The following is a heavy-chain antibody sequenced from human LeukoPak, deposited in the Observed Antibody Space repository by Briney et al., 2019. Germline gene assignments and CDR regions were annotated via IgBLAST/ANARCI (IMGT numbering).Heavy chain of an antibody. V-gene: IGHV1-18*01. J-gene: IGHJ5*02. D-gene: IGHD6-19*01. CDR1: DYNFPSYS. Sequence: ASVRVSCKTSDYNFPSYSFGWVRQAPGQGLEWMGWISAYNGNTQYAQKFQDRVTMTTDRSASTAYMELRSLRSDDTAIYYCARARLAVHGTVWLGPRGQGTLVTVSS. CDR3: ARARLAVHGTVWLGP. CDR2: ISAYNGNT.